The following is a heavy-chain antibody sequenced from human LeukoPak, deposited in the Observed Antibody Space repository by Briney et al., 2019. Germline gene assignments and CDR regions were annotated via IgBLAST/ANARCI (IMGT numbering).Heavy chain of an antibody. CDR3: ARDGGTLFDY. CDR1: GFTFSSYA. J-gene: IGHJ4*02. Sequence: PGGSLRLSCAASGFTFSSYAMSWVRQAPGKGLEWVSSISSSSSYIYYADSVKGRFTISRDNAKNSLYLQMNSLRAEDTAVYYCARDGGTLFDYWGQGTLVTVSS. D-gene: IGHD3-16*01. CDR2: ISSSSSYI. V-gene: IGHV3-21*01.